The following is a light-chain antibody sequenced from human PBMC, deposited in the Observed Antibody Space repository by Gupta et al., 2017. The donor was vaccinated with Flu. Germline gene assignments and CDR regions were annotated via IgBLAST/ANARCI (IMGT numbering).Light chain of an antibody. CDR3: ETWDSDTHV. CDR1: SGHSSYI. CDR2: VERSGNY. V-gene: IGLV4-60*03. J-gene: IGLJ1*01. Sequence: VKLTCTLSSGHSSYIIAWHQQQPGKAPRYLMKVERSGNYNKGSGVPDRFSGSSSGADRHLTISNLQSEDEADYYCETWDSDTHVFGTGTWVTVL.